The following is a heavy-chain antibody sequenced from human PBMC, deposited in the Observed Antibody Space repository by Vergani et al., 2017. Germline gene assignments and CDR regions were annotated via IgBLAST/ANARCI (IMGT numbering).Heavy chain of an antibody. V-gene: IGHV4-59*01. D-gene: IGHD5-12*01. CDR1: GGSISSYY. J-gene: IGHJ6*03. Sequence: QVQLQESGPGLVKPSETLSLTCTVSGGSISSYYWSWIRQPPGKGLEWIGYIYYSGSTNHNPPLQSRVTISVDTSKNQFSLKLSSVTAADTAVYYCARNKCSGYDLDWGYYYMDVWGKGTTVTVSS. CDR3: ARNKCSGYDLDWGYYYMDV. CDR2: IYYSGST.